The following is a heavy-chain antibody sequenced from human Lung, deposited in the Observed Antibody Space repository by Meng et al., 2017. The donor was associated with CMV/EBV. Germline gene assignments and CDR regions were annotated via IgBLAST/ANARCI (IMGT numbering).Heavy chain of an antibody. CDR3: AINSYSHCGCNCYPSRFDP. CDR1: GVSVITDNY. Sequence: SXTXSLXCTVSGVSVITDNYWTWVRLPPGKGLEWIGYSYHSGATNYNPSLRSRATISVDTSKKQFSLRLRSVTAADSAVYFFAINSYSHCGCNCYPSRFDPWGLGXLVTVSS. V-gene: IGHV4-61*01. J-gene: IGHJ5*02. CDR2: SYHSGAT. D-gene: IGHD2-21*02.